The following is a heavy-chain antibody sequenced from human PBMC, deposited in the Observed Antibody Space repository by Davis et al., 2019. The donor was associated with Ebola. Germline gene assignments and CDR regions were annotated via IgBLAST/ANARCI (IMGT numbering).Heavy chain of an antibody. CDR1: GFTFSSYA. V-gene: IGHV3-23*01. D-gene: IGHD2-8*01. CDR3: ARGGVSMLSLGYFDY. CDR2: ITESGDGT. J-gene: IGHJ4*02. Sequence: GGSLRLSCAASGFTFSSYAMSWVRQAPGKGLEWVSSITESGDGTTYADSVKGRFTISRDNSKNTLYLQMNSLRAEDTAVYYCARGGVSMLSLGYFDYWGQGTLVTVSS.